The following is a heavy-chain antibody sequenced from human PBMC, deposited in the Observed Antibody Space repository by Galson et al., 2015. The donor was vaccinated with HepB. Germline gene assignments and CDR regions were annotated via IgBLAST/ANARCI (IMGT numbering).Heavy chain of an antibody. Sequence: SLRLSCAASGFTFSSYAMHWVRQAPGKGLEWVAVISYDGSNKYYADSVKGRFTISRDNSKNTLYLQMNSLRAEDTAVYYCARGEAFIAVAGTLDYWGQGTLVTVSS. CDR3: ARGEAFIAVAGTLDY. J-gene: IGHJ4*02. CDR1: GFTFSSYA. V-gene: IGHV3-30*04. D-gene: IGHD6-19*01. CDR2: ISYDGSNK.